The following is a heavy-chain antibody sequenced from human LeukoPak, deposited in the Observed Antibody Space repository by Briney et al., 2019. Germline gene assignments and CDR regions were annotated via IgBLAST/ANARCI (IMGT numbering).Heavy chain of an antibody. D-gene: IGHD2-2*02. CDR2: IIPIFVTP. CDR1: GGTFSSYA. CDR3: AKLSDNVVVPAAIGYAFDI. J-gene: IGHJ3*02. Sequence: SVKVSCKASGGTFSSYAISWVRQAPGQGLEWMGGIIPIFVTPNYAQKFQGRVTITTDESTSTAYMELSSLRSDDTAVYYCAKLSDNVVVPAAIGYAFDIWGQGTMVTVSS. V-gene: IGHV1-69*05.